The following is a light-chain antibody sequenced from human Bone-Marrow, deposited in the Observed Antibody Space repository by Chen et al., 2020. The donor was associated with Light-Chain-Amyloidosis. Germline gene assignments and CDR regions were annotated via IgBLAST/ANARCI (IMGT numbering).Light chain of an antibody. V-gene: IGLV3-21*02. Sequence: YVLTHPPPGSRAPGQRPPIARGGNNIGSTSVHWYQQTPGQAPLLVVYDDSDRPSGIPERLSGSNSGNTATLTISRVEAGDEADYYCQVWDRSSDRPVFGGGTKLTVL. CDR3: QVWDRSSDRPV. CDR1: NIGSTS. J-gene: IGLJ3*02. CDR2: DDS.